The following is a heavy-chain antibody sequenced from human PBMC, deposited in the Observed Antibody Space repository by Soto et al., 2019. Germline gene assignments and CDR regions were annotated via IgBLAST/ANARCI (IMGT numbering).Heavy chain of an antibody. J-gene: IGHJ6*02. D-gene: IGHD1-1*01. CDR1: GGSISSGGYY. V-gene: IGHV4-31*03. Sequence: PSETLSLTCTVSGGSISSGGYYWSWIRQHPGKGLEWIGYIYYSGSTYYNPSLKSRVTISVDTSKNQFSLKLSSVTAADTAVYYCARDPRYRGYGMDVWGQGTTVTVS. CDR2: IYYSGST. CDR3: ARDPRYRGYGMDV.